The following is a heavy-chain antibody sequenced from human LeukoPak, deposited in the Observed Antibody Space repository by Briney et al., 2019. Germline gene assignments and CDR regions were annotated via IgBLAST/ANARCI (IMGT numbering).Heavy chain of an antibody. CDR2: INESGGNT. CDR1: GFTFSSYA. Sequence: GGSLRLSCAASGFTFSSYAMSWVRQAPGEGLEWGSGINESGGNTYYADSVRGRFTISRDNSKNTLYLQMNSLRVDDTAVYYCAKSLDYGGNRARLDFWGQGTLVTVSS. J-gene: IGHJ4*02. CDR3: AKSLDYGGNRARLDF. D-gene: IGHD4-23*01. V-gene: IGHV3-23*01.